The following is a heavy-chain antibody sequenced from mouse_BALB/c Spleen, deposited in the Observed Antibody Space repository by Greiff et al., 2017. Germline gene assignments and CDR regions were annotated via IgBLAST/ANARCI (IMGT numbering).Heavy chain of an antibody. CDR3: ASLSTMITYYAMDY. CDR1: GFTFSDYY. Sequence: EVMLVESGGGLVKPGGSLKLSCAASGFTFSDYYMSWVRQTPEKRLEWVATISDGGSYTYYPDSVKGRFTISRDNAKNNLYLQMSSLKSEDTAMYYCASLSTMITYYAMDYWGQGTSVTVSS. J-gene: IGHJ4*01. CDR2: ISDGGSYT. V-gene: IGHV5-4*02. D-gene: IGHD2-4*01.